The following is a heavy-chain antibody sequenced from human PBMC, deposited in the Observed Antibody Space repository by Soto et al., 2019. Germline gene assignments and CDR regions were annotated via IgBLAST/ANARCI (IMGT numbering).Heavy chain of an antibody. D-gene: IGHD1-26*01. Sequence: QVQLVQSGAEVKKPGASVKVSCKASGYTFTSYGINWVRQTPGQGLEWMGWISTYNGDTDYAQKRLGRVAMTTDTSTSKAYLELRSLTSDDTAVYYCGRDHPKGGHVMVFWGLGTTVTVSS. CDR1: GYTFTSYG. V-gene: IGHV1-18*01. CDR3: GRDHPKGGHVMVF. J-gene: IGHJ6*01. CDR2: ISTYNGDT.